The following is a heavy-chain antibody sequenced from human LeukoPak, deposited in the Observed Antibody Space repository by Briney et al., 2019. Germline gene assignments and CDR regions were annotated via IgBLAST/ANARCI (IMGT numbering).Heavy chain of an antibody. CDR3: ARDRMETVTTFYYYYGMDV. V-gene: IGHV3-23*01. CDR2: ISGSGGNT. J-gene: IGHJ6*02. CDR1: GFTFSTYA. Sequence: GGSLRLSCAASGFTFSTYAMSWVRQAPGKGLEWVSAISGSGGNTYYADSVKGRFTISRDNSKNTLYLQMNSLRAEDTAVYYCARDRMETVTTFYYYYGMDVWGQGTTVTVSS. D-gene: IGHD4-17*01.